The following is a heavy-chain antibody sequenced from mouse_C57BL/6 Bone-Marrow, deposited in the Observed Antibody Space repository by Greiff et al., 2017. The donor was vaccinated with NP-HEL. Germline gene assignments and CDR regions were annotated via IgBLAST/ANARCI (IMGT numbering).Heavy chain of an antibody. CDR3: AREGYSNHFDY. CDR1: GFTFSDYY. CDR2: INYDGSST. D-gene: IGHD2-5*01. V-gene: IGHV5-16*01. Sequence: EVKLMESEGGLVQPGSSMKLSCTASGFTFSDYYMAWVRQVPEKGLEWVANINYDGSSTYYLDSLKSRFIISRDNAKNILYLQMSSLKSEDTATYYCAREGYSNHFDYWGQGTTLTVSS. J-gene: IGHJ2*01.